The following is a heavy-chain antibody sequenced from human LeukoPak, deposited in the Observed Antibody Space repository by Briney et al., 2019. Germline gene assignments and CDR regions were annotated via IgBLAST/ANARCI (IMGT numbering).Heavy chain of an antibody. V-gene: IGHV3-23*01. J-gene: IGHJ4*02. D-gene: IGHD5-12*01. CDR1: GFTFSSYA. CDR2: ISGSGGST. Sequence: SGGSLRLSCAASGFTFSSYAMSWVRQAPGKGLEWVSAISGSGGSTYYADSVKGRFTISRDNSKNTLYLQMNSLRAEDTAVYYRAKAEDIVAYWGYFDYWGQGTLVTVSS. CDR3: AKAEDIVAYWGYFDY.